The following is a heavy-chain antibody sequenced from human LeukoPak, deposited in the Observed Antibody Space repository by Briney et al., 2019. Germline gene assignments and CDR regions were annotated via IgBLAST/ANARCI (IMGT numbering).Heavy chain of an antibody. Sequence: PGGSLRLSCAASGFTFSSYWMHWVRQAPGKGLVWVSRINSDGSSTSYADSVKGRFTISRDNSKNTLYLQMNSPRPEDTAVYHCAKDLYGSGWYNYFDPWGQGALVTVSS. CDR2: INSDGSST. J-gene: IGHJ5*02. V-gene: IGHV3-74*01. CDR3: AKDLYGSGWYNYFDP. CDR1: GFTFSSYW. D-gene: IGHD6-19*01.